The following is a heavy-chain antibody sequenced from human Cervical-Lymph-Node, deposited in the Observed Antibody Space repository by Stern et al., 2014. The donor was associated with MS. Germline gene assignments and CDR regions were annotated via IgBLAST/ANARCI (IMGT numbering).Heavy chain of an antibody. CDR3: ARVLRSGWFPEGYYGMDV. Sequence: VQLVESGGGVVQPGRSLRLSCAASGFTFSSYAMHWVRQAPGKGLEWVAVISYDGSNKYYADSVKGRFTISRDNSKNTLYLQMNSLRAEDTAVYYCARVLRSGWFPEGYYGMDVWGQGTTVTVSS. V-gene: IGHV3-30*01. J-gene: IGHJ6*02. CDR1: GFTFSSYA. CDR2: ISYDGSNK. D-gene: IGHD6-19*01.